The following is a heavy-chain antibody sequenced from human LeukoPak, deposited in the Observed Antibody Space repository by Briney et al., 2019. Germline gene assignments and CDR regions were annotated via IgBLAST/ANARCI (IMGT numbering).Heavy chain of an antibody. CDR3: TTVIIWFGDLEDS. CDR2: IESKTDGGTT. V-gene: IGHV3-15*06. J-gene: IGHJ4*02. Sequence: TGGSLRLSCAASGFSFSDYLMDWVRQTPGKGLEWVGRIESKTDGGTTKYAAPVKGRFTISRDDSTNTLYLQMNSLKTDDTGVYYCTTVIIWFGDLEDSWGQGTLVTVSS. D-gene: IGHD3-10*01. CDR1: GFSFSDYL.